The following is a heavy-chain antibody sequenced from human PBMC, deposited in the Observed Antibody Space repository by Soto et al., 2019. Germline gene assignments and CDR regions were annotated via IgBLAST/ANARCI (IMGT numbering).Heavy chain of an antibody. CDR1: GFTFDDYA. D-gene: IGHD6-6*01. Sequence: ESGGGLVQPGRSLRLSCAASGFTFDDYAMHWVRQAPGKGLEWVSGISWNSGSIGYADSVKGRFTISRDNAKNSLYLQMNSLRAEDTALYYYAKDIMAARLYGMDVWGQGTTVTVSS. J-gene: IGHJ6*02. V-gene: IGHV3-9*01. CDR2: ISWNSGSI. CDR3: AKDIMAARLYGMDV.